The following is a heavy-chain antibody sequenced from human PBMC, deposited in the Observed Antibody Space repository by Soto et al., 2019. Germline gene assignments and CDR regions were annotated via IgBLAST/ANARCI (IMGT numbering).Heavy chain of an antibody. CDR3: AKDGGWGRSRAFDI. J-gene: IGHJ3*02. CDR1: GLIFSDYS. CDR2: ILNTGGTV. Sequence: GSLRLSCVGSGLIFSDYSMNWVRQAPGRGLEWVSYILNTGGTVYYADSVKGRFTISRDNAKNSLFLQKNSLRAEDTALYYCAKDGGWGRSRAFDIWGQGTMVTVSS. V-gene: IGHV3-48*01. D-gene: IGHD2-8*02.